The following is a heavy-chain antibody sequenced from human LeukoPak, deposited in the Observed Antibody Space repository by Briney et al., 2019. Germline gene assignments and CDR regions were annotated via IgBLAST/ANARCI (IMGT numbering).Heavy chain of an antibody. Sequence: PGGSLRLSRAASGFTFSSYAMSWVRQAPGKGLEWVSAISGSGGSTYYADSVKGRFTISRDNSKNTLYLQMNSLRAEDTAVYYCAKDKYCSSTSCYLFDYWGQGTLVTVSS. V-gene: IGHV3-23*01. CDR1: GFTFSSYA. CDR3: AKDKYCSSTSCYLFDY. CDR2: ISGSGGST. D-gene: IGHD2-2*01. J-gene: IGHJ4*02.